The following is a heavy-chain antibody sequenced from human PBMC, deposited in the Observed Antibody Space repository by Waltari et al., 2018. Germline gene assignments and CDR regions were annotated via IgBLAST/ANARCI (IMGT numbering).Heavy chain of an antibody. Sequence: QLQLQESGPGLVTPSETLALTCSVSGGSITTNRLYWGWIRQPPGQGLEWIGTISYNGATYSSPSLRGRLTLSRDTTMNQLSLKLGSVTAADTAVYYCATYIGASVGTAAFDVWGQGTMVTVSS. J-gene: IGHJ3*01. CDR1: GGSITTNRLY. CDR2: ISYNGAT. V-gene: IGHV4-39*01. D-gene: IGHD5-12*01. CDR3: ATYIGASVGTAAFDV.